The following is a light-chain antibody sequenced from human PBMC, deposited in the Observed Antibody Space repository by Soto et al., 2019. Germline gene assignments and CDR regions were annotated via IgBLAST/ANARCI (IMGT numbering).Light chain of an antibody. CDR2: GAS. J-gene: IGKJ4*01. CDR3: QQRSNWQLT. CDR1: QSVSSN. V-gene: IGKV3D-11*02. Sequence: EIVMTQSPATLSVSPGERATLSCRASQSVSSNLAWYQQKPGQAPRLLIYGASTRATGIPARFSGSGSGTDFTLTISSLEPEDCAVYYCQQRSNWQLTFGGGTKVEIK.